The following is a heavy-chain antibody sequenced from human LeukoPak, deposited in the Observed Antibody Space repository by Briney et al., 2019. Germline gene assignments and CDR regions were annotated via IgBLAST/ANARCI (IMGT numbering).Heavy chain of an antibody. V-gene: IGHV3-23*01. CDR1: GFTFSSYA. D-gene: IGHD1-26*01. J-gene: IGHJ4*02. CDR2: ISGSGGTT. CDR3: AKDRQLVGTTPSNFDY. Sequence: GGSLRLSCGASGFTFSSYAMSWVRQAPGKGLEWVAVISGSGGTTYYADSVKGRFTISRDNSNNTLYLEMNSLRVEDTAVYYCAKDRQLVGTTPSNFDYWGQGTLVTVSS.